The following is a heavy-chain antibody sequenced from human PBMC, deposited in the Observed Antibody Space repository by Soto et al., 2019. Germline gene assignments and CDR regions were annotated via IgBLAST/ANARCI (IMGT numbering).Heavy chain of an antibody. J-gene: IGHJ2*01. CDR1: GFTFSSYA. CDR3: AKRTTGWYFDL. CDR2: IRGSGGST. V-gene: IGHV3-23*01. Sequence: EVQLLESGGGLVQPGGSLRLSCAASGFTFSSYAMNWVRQAPGKGLEWVSVIRGSGGSTYYADSVKGRFTISRDNSKNTLYLQMNSLRAEDTAVYYCAKRTTGWYFDLWGRGTLVTVSS.